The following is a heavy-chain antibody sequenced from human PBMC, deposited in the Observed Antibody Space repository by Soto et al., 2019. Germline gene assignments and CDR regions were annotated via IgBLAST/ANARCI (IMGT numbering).Heavy chain of an antibody. J-gene: IGHJ6*02. D-gene: IGHD4-17*01. V-gene: IGHV4-31*03. CDR2: IYYSGST. CDR3: ARAHYGDYGYGLDV. Sequence: SETLSLTCTVSGGSISSGGYYWSWIRQHPGKGLEWIGYIYYSGSTYYNTSLKSRVNISVDTSKNQFSLKLSSVTAADTAVYYCARAHYGDYGYGLDVWGQGTTVTVSS. CDR1: GGSISSGGYY.